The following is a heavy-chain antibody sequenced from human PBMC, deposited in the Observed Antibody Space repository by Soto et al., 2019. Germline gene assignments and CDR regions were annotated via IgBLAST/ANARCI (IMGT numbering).Heavy chain of an antibody. CDR1: GYTFTSYA. CDR2: INVGNGNT. J-gene: IGHJ4*02. CDR3: XXXXXVAAVFDY. V-gene: IGHV1-3*05. Sequence: QVQLVQPGVEEKKPGASVKISCKASGYTFTSYAVHWVRQAPGQRLEWMGWINVGNGNTYYSEKXXXXXXXXXXXXXXXXXXXXXXXXXXXXXXXXXXXXXXVAAVFDYWGQGTLV. D-gene: IGHD2-15*01.